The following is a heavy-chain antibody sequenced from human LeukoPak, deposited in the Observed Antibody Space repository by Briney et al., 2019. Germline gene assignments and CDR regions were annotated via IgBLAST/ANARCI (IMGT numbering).Heavy chain of an antibody. D-gene: IGHD2-15*01. V-gene: IGHV4-59*01. Sequence: SETLSLTCSVSDDSITMYYWTWIRRPPGKGLEWIGYVDHTGSTNFNPSLNGRVSISVDTSKNQFSLKLSSLTAADTAVYYCARTVLSYCRGGSCPYFDYWGQGTLVTVSS. CDR1: DDSITMYY. J-gene: IGHJ4*01. CDR2: VDHTGST. CDR3: ARTVLSYCRGGSCPYFDY.